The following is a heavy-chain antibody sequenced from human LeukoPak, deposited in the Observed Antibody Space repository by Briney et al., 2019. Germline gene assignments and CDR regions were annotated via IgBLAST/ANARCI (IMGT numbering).Heavy chain of an antibody. J-gene: IGHJ4*02. D-gene: IGHD4-17*01. Sequence: ASVKVSCKASGYTFTSYGISWVRQAPGQGLEWMGWINPNSGGTNYAQKFQGRVTMTRDTSISTAYMELSRLRSDDTAVYYCARDRGGAFDYWGQGTLVTVSS. CDR2: INPNSGGT. CDR1: GYTFTSYG. V-gene: IGHV1-2*02. CDR3: ARDRGGAFDY.